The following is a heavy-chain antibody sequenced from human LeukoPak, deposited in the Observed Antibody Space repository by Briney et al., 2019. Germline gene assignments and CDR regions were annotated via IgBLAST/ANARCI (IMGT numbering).Heavy chain of an antibody. J-gene: IGHJ4*02. CDR2: ITATSSST. V-gene: IGHV3-23*01. D-gene: IGHD6-13*01. Sequence: GGSLRLSCAASGFTFSSYGMSWVRQAPGKGLEWVSAITATSSSTHDADSVQGRFTISRDNSKNTLYLQMNSLRAEDTAVYYCAKEPSKGEIYSSSWYSDYWGQGTLVTVSS. CDR3: AKEPSKGEIYSSSWYSDY. CDR1: GFTFSSYG.